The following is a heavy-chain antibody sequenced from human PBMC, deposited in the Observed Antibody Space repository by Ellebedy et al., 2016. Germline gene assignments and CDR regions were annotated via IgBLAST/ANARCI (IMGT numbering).Heavy chain of an antibody. Sequence: SVKVSXXASGYTFTGYYIHWMRQAPGQGLEWMGGIIPIFGTANYAQKFQGRVTITADKSTSTAYMELSSLRSEDTAVYYCAREIVVIALNYYYYGMDVWGQGTTVTVSS. CDR2: IIPIFGTA. J-gene: IGHJ6*02. D-gene: IGHD2-21*01. V-gene: IGHV1-69*06. CDR1: GYTFTGYY. CDR3: AREIVVIALNYYYYGMDV.